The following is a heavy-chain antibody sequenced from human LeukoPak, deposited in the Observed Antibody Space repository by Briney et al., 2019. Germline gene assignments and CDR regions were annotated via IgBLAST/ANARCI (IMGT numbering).Heavy chain of an antibody. CDR1: GGSFSGYY. V-gene: IGHV4-34*01. CDR3: ARQKGGLRYFEWLSAPFDY. Sequence: SETLSLTCAVYGGSFSGYYWSWMRQPPGKGLEWIGEINHSGSTNYNPSLKSRVTISVDTSKNQFSLKLSSVTAADTAVYYCARQKGGLRYFEWLSAPFDYWGQGTLVTVSS. CDR2: INHSGST. J-gene: IGHJ4*02. D-gene: IGHD3-9*01.